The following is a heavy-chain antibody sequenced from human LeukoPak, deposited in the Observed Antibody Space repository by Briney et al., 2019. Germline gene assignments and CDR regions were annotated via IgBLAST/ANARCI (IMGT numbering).Heavy chain of an antibody. CDR2: ISRSSSKI. CDR3: ARGATPNFDY. CDR1: GFTFSTYD. D-gene: IGHD5-12*01. V-gene: IGHV3-48*01. J-gene: IGHJ4*02. Sequence: GGSLRLSCAASGFTFSTYDMNWVRQAPGKGLEWVSYISRSSSKIYYADSVKGRFTISRDNAKNSLYLQMNSLRAEDTAVYYCARGATPNFDYWGQGTLVTVSS.